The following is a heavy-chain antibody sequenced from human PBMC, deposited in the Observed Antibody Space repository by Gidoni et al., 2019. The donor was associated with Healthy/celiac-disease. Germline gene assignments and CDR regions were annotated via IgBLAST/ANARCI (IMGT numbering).Heavy chain of an antibody. J-gene: IGHJ6*02. CDR3: AAKGSGSYYDPYYYYGMDV. CDR2: IIPLFGTA. V-gene: IGHV1-69*01. D-gene: IGHD3-10*01. Sequence: QVQLVPSGAEVKKPGSSVKVSCKASGATFSSYAIRWVRQAPGQGLEWMGGIIPLFGTANYAQKFQGRVTITADESTSTAYMELSSLRSEDTAVYYCAAKGSGSYYDPYYYYGMDVWGQGTTVTVSS. CDR1: GATFSSYA.